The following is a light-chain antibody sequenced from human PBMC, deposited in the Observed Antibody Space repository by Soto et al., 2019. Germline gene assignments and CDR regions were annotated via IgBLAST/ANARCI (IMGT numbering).Light chain of an antibody. Sequence: QSVLTQPPSVSGAPGQRVTISCTGSSSNIGAGYDVHWYQQLPGTAPKLLMYSNSNRPSGVPDRFSGSKSGSSASLAITGLQAEDEADYYCQSYDSSLSSYVFGSGTKVT. CDR2: SNS. V-gene: IGLV1-40*01. CDR3: QSYDSSLSSYV. J-gene: IGLJ1*01. CDR1: SSNIGAGYD.